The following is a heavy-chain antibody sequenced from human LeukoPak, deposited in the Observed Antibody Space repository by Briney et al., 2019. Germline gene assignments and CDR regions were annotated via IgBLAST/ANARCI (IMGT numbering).Heavy chain of an antibody. CDR3: ARMAAAGTRAFEI. Sequence: PGGSLRLSSAPPGFTFSSNSMNWVRQAPGKGLGWVSSISSSSSYIYYADSVKGRFTISRDNAKNSLYLQMNSLRAEDTAVYYCARMAAAGTRAFEIWGQGTMVTVCS. J-gene: IGHJ3*02. CDR1: GFTFSSNS. V-gene: IGHV3-21*01. CDR2: ISSSSSYI. D-gene: IGHD6-13*01.